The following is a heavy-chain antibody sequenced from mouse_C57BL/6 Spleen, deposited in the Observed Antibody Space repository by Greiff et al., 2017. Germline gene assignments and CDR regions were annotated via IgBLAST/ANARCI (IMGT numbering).Heavy chain of an antibody. Sequence: VQLQQSGPELVKPGASVKISCKASGYSFTSYYIHWVKQRPGQGLELIGWIYPGSGNTKYNEKFKGKATLTADTSSSTAYMQLSSLTSEDSAVYYCARHYGSSYLYFDYWGQGTTLTVSS. CDR3: ARHYGSSYLYFDY. CDR1: GYSFTSYY. V-gene: IGHV1-66*01. J-gene: IGHJ2*01. CDR2: IYPGSGNT. D-gene: IGHD1-1*01.